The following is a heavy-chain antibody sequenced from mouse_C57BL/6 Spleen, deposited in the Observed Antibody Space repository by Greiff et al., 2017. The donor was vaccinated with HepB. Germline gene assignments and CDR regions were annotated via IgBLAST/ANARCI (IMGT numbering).Heavy chain of an antibody. V-gene: IGHV1-47*01. Sequence: QVHVKQSGAELVKPGASVKMSCKASGYTFTTYPIEWMKQNHGKSLEWIGNFHPYNDDTKYNEKFKGKATLTVEKSSSTVYLELSRLTSDDSAVYYCARRYYGSSYGYFDVWGTGTTVTVSS. CDR1: GYTFTTYP. CDR2: FHPYNDDT. J-gene: IGHJ1*03. D-gene: IGHD1-1*01. CDR3: ARRYYGSSYGYFDV.